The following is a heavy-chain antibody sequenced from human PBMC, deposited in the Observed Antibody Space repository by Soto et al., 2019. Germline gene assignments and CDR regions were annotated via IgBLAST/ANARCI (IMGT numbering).Heavy chain of an antibody. D-gene: IGHD6-13*01. J-gene: IGHJ6*02. CDR3: AGGFIAAAGTNYYCWGMAV. V-gene: IGHV1-69*01. CDR2: IIPIFGTA. Sequence: QVQLVQSGAEVKKPGSSVKVSCKASGGTFINYAISWVRQAPGQGLEWMGGIIPIFGTANYAQKFQGRVTITADESTSSAYRGLRGLESEKRAIYYWAGGFIAAAGTNYYCWGMAVGGQGTPATVPS. CDR1: GGTFINYA.